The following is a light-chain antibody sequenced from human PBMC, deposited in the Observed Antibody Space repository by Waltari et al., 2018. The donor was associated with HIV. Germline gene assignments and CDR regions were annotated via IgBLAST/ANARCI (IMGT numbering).Light chain of an antibody. CDR1: SSNIGANYD. CDR2: VNI. V-gene: IGLV1-40*01. J-gene: IGLJ3*02. CDR3: QSYDTRSSGFLV. Sequence: QSVLTQPPSVSGAPGQTVTISCTGSSSNIGANYDVHWYQQLPGRAPKVLVYVNISRPPGVPDRFSGSKSCTSASLAITGLQADDAGYYYCQSYDTRSSGFLVFGGGTKVTVL.